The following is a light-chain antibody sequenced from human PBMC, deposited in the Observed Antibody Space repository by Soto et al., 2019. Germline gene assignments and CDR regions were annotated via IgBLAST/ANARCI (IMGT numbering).Light chain of an antibody. J-gene: IGKJ4*01. Sequence: DIQMTQSPSTLSASVGDRVTITCRASQSISSWLAWYQQKPGKAPKLLIYKASSLESGVPSMFSGSGSGTEFTLTISILQPEDFATYYCQQANSFPLTFGEGTKVDIK. CDR3: QQANSFPLT. CDR1: QSISSW. V-gene: IGKV1-5*03. CDR2: KAS.